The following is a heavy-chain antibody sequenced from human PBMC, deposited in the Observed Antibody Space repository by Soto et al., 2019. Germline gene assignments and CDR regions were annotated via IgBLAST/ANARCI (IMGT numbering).Heavy chain of an antibody. CDR3: ARESXXXXXXWFDA. D-gene: IGHD3-3*01. CDR1: GGSLSGVEYC. Sequence: SETLSLTXTXSGGSLSGVEYCWGWIRQLPGKGLEWIGHIHYGGSTXXXPSFKSRVILSVDTSKSXFSLNLTSATAADTAVYFCARESXXXXXXWFDAWXXGTPVXXSX. V-gene: IGHV4-30-4*01. J-gene: IGHJ5*02. CDR2: IHYGGST.